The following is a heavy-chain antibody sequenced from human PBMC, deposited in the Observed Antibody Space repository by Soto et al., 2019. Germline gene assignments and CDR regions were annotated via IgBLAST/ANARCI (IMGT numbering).Heavy chain of an antibody. CDR2: INWNSGSI. Sequence: GGSLRLSCAASGFTFDDYAMHWVRQVPGKGLEWVSGINWNSGSIGYAGSVKGRFAISRDNAKNSLHLQMNSLRAEDTAFYYCVKDESINWYSGHFRHWGQGTLVTVSS. D-gene: IGHD6-13*01. J-gene: IGHJ1*01. CDR3: VKDESINWYSGHFRH. V-gene: IGHV3-9*01. CDR1: GFTFDDYA.